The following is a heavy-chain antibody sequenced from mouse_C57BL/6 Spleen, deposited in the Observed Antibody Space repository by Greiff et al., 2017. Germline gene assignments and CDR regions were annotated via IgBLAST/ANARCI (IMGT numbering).Heavy chain of an antibody. CDR1: GFTFSDYG. V-gene: IGHV5-17*01. Sequence: EVKLVESGGGLVKPGGSLKLSCAASGFTFSDYGMHWVRQAPEKGLEWVAYISSGSSTNYYADTVKGRFTISRDNAKNTLYLQLTSLRSEDTAMDYCARGTAVVPYYLDYWGQGTTLTVSS. CDR2: ISSGSSTN. CDR3: ARGTAVVPYYLDY. D-gene: IGHD1-1*01. J-gene: IGHJ2*01.